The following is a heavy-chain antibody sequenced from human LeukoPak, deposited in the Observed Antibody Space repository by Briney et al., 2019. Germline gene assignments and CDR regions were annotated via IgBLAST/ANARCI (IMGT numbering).Heavy chain of an antibody. Sequence: PGGSLRLSCAASGFTFSSYAMSWVRQAPGKGLEWVSAISGSGGSTYYADSVKGRFTISRDNSKNMLYLQMNSLRAEDTAVYYCAKFNYDSSGYYYDYFDYWGQGTLVTVSS. CDR1: GFTFSSYA. J-gene: IGHJ4*02. D-gene: IGHD3-22*01. CDR3: AKFNYDSSGYYYDYFDY. CDR2: ISGSGGST. V-gene: IGHV3-23*01.